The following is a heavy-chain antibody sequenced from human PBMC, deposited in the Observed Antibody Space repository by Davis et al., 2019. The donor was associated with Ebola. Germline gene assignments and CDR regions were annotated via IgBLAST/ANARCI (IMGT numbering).Heavy chain of an antibody. CDR1: GGSISSYY. CDR3: ARGNRFRHGMDV. Sequence: MPSETLSLTCTVSGGSISSYYWSWIRQPPGKGLKWIGEINHSGSTNYNPSLKSRVTISVDTSKNQFSLKLSSVTAADTAVYYCARGNRFRHGMDVWGQGTTVTVSS. J-gene: IGHJ6*02. CDR2: INHSGST. V-gene: IGHV4-34*01. D-gene: IGHD1-14*01.